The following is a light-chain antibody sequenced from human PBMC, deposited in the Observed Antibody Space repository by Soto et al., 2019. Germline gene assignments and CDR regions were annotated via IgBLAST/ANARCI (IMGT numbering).Light chain of an antibody. J-gene: IGKJ1*01. CDR1: QSVSSN. V-gene: IGKV3-15*01. CDR2: GAS. CDR3: QQYNNWPPRAT. Sequence: EIVMTQSPATLSVSPGERATLSCRASQSVSSNLAWYQQKPGQAPRLLIYGASTRATGIPARFSGSGSGTEFTLTISSLQYEDFAVYYCQQYNNWPPRATFGQGTKVEIK.